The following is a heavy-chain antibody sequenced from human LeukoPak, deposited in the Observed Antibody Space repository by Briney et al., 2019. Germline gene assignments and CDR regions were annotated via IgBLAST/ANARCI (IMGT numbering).Heavy chain of an antibody. Sequence: GGSLRVSCAASGFTFSDYYMSWIRQAPGNGLEWVSYISSSGSTIYYADSVKGRFTISRDNAKNSLYLQMNSLRAEDTAVYYCARGYNWNYWYFDYWGQGTLVTVSS. J-gene: IGHJ4*02. D-gene: IGHD1-7*01. CDR2: ISSSGSTI. CDR1: GFTFSDYY. V-gene: IGHV3-11*01. CDR3: ARGYNWNYWYFDY.